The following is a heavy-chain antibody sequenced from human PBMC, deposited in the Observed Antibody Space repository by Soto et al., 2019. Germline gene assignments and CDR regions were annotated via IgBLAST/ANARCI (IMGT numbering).Heavy chain of an antibody. CDR1: GGAISSSRSY. Sequence: QLQLQESGPGLVKPSETLSLTCNVSGGAISSSRSYWAWFRQPPGKELEWIANIFYAGNTYYNPPLKSRATVSVDTPKNQFSLKLDSVTAADTAVYYCARQAAAPGIDLWFDPWGQGTLVTVSS. CDR3: ARQAAAPGIDLWFDP. J-gene: IGHJ5*02. D-gene: IGHD6-13*01. V-gene: IGHV4-39*01. CDR2: IFYAGNT.